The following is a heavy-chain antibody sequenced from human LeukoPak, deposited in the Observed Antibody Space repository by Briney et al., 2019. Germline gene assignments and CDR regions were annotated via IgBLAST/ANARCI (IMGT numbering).Heavy chain of an antibody. V-gene: IGHV4-59*01. CDR1: GGSICSYY. J-gene: IGHJ5*02. CDR3: ARGLSDSSGYYYGGRFDP. CDR2: IYYSKST. Sequence: SETLSLTCTVSGGSICSYYWSWIRQPPGKGLEWIGYIYYSKSTNYNPSLKSRVTISGDTSKNQFSLKLTSVTAADTAVYYCARGLSDSSGYYYGGRFDPWGQGTLVTVSS. D-gene: IGHD3-22*01.